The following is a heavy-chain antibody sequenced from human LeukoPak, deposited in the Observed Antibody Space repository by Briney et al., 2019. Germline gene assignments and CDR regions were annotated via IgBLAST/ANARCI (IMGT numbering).Heavy chain of an antibody. CDR2: FNWNGGST. CDR3: ARGSYYYDSSGYYYDY. D-gene: IGHD3-22*01. CDR1: GFTFDDYG. J-gene: IGHJ4*02. V-gene: IGHV3-20*04. Sequence: PGGSLRLSCAASGFTFDDYGMSWVRQAPGKGREWVSGFNWNGGSTGYADSVKGRFTISRDNAKNSLYLQMNSLRAEDTALYYCARGSYYYDSSGYYYDYWGQGTLVTVSS.